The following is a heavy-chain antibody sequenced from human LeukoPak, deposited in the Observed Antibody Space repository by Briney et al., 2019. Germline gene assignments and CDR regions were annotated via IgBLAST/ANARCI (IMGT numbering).Heavy chain of an antibody. J-gene: IGHJ6*03. D-gene: IGHD6-19*01. V-gene: IGHV4-59*12. CDR1: GGSISSYY. CDR2: SYYSWCT. CDR3: AREGQQWGGYYYYFMDV. Sequence: SDTLSLTHTVSGGSISSYYWSWIRQPPGKAREWIGYSYYSWCTNHNPSLKSRVNLAVGKPNNQFSLQLSHVTAGGTAVYYCAREGQQWGGYYYYFMDVWGKGTTVTVSS.